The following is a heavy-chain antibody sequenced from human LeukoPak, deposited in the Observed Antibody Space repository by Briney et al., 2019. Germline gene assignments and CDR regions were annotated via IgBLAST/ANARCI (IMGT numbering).Heavy chain of an antibody. J-gene: IGHJ6*02. D-gene: IGHD2-2*01. CDR3: ARDLGVGCSSTSCYAYYYYGMDV. CDR1: GGTFSSYA. CDR2: IIPIFGTA. V-gene: IGHV1-69*01. Sequence: SVNVSCKASGGTFSSYAISWVRQAPGQGLEWMGGIIPIFGTANYAQKFQGRVTITADESTSTAYMELSSLRSEDTAVYYCARDLGVGCSSTSCYAYYYYGMDVWGQGTTVTVSS.